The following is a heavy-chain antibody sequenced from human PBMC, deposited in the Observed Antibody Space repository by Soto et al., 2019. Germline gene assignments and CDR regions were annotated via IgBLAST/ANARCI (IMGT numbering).Heavy chain of an antibody. J-gene: IGHJ6*03. CDR2: ISGSGGST. V-gene: IGHV3-23*01. CDR3: AKDLGLTLGLLVVVPAAIVGDYYYYMDV. CDR1: GFTFSSYA. Sequence: PGGSLRLTCAASGFTFSSYAMSWVRQAPGKGLEWVSAISGSGGSTYYADSVKGRFTISRDNSKNTLYLQMNSLRAEDTAVYYCAKDLGLTLGLLVVVPAAIVGDYYYYMDVWGKGTTVTVSS. D-gene: IGHD2-2*02.